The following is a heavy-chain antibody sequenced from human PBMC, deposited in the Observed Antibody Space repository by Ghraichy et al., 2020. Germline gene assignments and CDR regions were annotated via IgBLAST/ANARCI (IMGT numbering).Heavy chain of an antibody. CDR3: ARDLAYCGGDCYSLGFDP. CDR2: IYYSGST. J-gene: IGHJ5*02. CDR1: GGSISSYY. Sequence: SETLSLTCTVSGGSISSYYWSWIRQPPGKGLEWIGYIYYSGSTNYNPSLKSRVTISVDTSKNQFSLKLSSVTAADTAVYYCARDLAYCGGDCYSLGFDPWGQGTLVTVSS. V-gene: IGHV4-59*01. D-gene: IGHD2-21*02.